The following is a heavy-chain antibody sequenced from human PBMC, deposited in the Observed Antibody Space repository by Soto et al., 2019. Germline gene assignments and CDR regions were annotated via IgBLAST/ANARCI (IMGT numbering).Heavy chain of an antibody. Sequence: GGSLRLSCAASGFTFSSNWMSWVRQAPGKGLEWVANIKQDGSEKDYVDSVKGRFTISRDNAESLLFLQMNSLRAEDTAIYYCARGYNWGQGTLVTVSS. D-gene: IGHD3-10*01. J-gene: IGHJ4*02. CDR3: ARGYN. V-gene: IGHV3-7*05. CDR1: GFTFSSNW. CDR2: IKQDGSEK.